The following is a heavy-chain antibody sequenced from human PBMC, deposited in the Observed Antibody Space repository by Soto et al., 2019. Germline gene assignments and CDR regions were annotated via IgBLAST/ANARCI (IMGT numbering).Heavy chain of an antibody. Sequence: VSVNLYCKVSGYSLSVLSMHWGRQAPGKGLEWMGGFDPEDGETIYAKKFQGRVTMTEDTSTDTAYMELSSLRSEDTAVYYCATLRIDILTGYPHFDYWGQGTLVTVSS. D-gene: IGHD3-9*01. CDR3: ATLRIDILTGYPHFDY. CDR2: FDPEDGET. V-gene: IGHV1-24*01. CDR1: GYSLSVLS. J-gene: IGHJ4*02.